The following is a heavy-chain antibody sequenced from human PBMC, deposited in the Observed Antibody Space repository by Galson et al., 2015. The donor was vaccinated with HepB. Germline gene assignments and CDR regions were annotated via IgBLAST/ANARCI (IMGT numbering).Heavy chain of an antibody. V-gene: IGHV3-23*01. CDR1: GFTFSSYA. J-gene: IGHJ4*02. Sequence: SLRLSCAASGFTFSSYAMNWVRQAPGKGLEWVSGIGVNDGSTYYANSVKGRFTISRDNSKNTLYLQVNSLRVEDTAIYYCAKGRPERPPEHRGYDLPDYWGQGTLVTVSS. CDR3: AKGRPERPPEHRGYDLPDY. CDR2: IGVNDGST. D-gene: IGHD5-12*01.